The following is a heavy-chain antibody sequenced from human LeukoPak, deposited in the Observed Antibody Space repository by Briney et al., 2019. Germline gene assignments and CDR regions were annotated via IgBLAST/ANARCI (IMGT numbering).Heavy chain of an antibody. D-gene: IGHD3-22*01. CDR1: GFTFSSYA. CDR2: ISGSGGST. J-gene: IGHJ3*02. Sequence: PGGSLRLSCAASGFTFSSYAMSWVRQAPGKGLEWVSAISGSGGSTYYADSVKGRFTISRDNSKNTLYLQMNSLRAEDTAVYYCAKEVFPYYYDSSGYGAFDIWGQGTMVTVSS. V-gene: IGHV3-23*01. CDR3: AKEVFPYYYDSSGYGAFDI.